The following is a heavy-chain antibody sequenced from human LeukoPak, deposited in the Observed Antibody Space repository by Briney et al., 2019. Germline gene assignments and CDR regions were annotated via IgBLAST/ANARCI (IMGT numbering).Heavy chain of an antibody. Sequence: PGGSLRLSCAASGFTFSSYSMNWVRQAPGKGLEWVSSISSSSSYIYYADSVKGRFTISRDNAKNSLYLQMNSLRAEDTAVYYCARASESIAAAVALDYWGQGTLVTVSS. CDR3: ARASESIAAAVALDY. J-gene: IGHJ4*02. CDR1: GFTFSSYS. D-gene: IGHD6-13*01. V-gene: IGHV3-21*01. CDR2: ISSSSSYI.